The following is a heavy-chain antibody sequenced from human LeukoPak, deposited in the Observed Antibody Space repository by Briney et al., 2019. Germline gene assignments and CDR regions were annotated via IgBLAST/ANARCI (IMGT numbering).Heavy chain of an antibody. V-gene: IGHV4-39*07. CDR2: IYYSGST. Sequence: SETLSLTCTVSGGSISSSSYYWGWIRQPPGKGLEWIGSIYYSGSTYYNPSLKSRVTISVDTSKNQFSLKLSSVTAADTAVYYCARGSSWYALDYWGQGTLVTVSS. D-gene: IGHD6-13*01. CDR3: ARGSSWYALDY. J-gene: IGHJ4*02. CDR1: GGSISSSSYY.